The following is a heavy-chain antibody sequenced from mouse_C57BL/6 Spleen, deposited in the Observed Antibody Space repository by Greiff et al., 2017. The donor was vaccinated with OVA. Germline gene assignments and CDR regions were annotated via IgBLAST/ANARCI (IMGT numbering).Heavy chain of an antibody. CDR3: ARNHYYGSSLRDYAMDY. CDR1: GFSLTSYG. V-gene: IGHV2-2*01. D-gene: IGHD1-1*01. Sequence: QVQLKQSGPGLVQPSQSLSITCTVSGFSLTSYGVHWVRRSPGKGLEWLGVIWSGGSTDYNAAFISRLSISKDNSTSQVFFKMNSLQADDTAIYYCARNHYYGSSLRDYAMDYWGQGTSVTVSS. J-gene: IGHJ4*01. CDR2: IWSGGST.